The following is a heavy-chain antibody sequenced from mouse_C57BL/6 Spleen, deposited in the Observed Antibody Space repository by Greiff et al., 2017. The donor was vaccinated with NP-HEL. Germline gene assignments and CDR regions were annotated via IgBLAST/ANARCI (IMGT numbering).Heavy chain of an antibody. J-gene: IGHJ3*01. V-gene: IGHV1-74*01. CDR2: LHPSDSDT. CDR3: SLPSPSMVTTTGFAY. Sequence: QVQLQQPGAELVKPGASVKVSCKASGYTFTSYWMHWVKQRPGQGLEWIGRLHPSDSDTNYNQKFKGKATLTVDKYSSTAYMQLSSRTSEVSAVYYCSLPSPSMVTTTGFAYWGQGTLVTVSA. D-gene: IGHD2-9*01. CDR1: GYTFTSYW.